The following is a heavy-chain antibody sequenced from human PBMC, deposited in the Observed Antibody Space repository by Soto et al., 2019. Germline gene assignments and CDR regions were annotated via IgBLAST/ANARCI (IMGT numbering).Heavy chain of an antibody. CDR2: VHSSGIT. Sequence: SETLSLTCTVSGGSVSNDNFYWSWIRQPPGKGLEWIGYVHSSGITNYNPSLKRRVTISVDTSRNQFSLRLSSVTAADTAVYYCARGLTMGQLPSHFDHWGQGTLVTVSS. D-gene: IGHD3-16*01. J-gene: IGHJ5*02. CDR3: ARGLTMGQLPSHFDH. V-gene: IGHV4-61*01. CDR1: GGSVSNDNFY.